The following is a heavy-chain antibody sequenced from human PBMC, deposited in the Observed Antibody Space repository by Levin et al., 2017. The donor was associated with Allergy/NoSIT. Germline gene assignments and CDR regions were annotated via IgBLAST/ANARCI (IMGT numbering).Heavy chain of an antibody. V-gene: IGHV1-2*02. CDR3: GRDYGSGYGTDV. J-gene: IGHJ6*02. D-gene: IGHD3-10*01. Sequence: ASVKVSCKASGYSFTGYYIHWVRQAPGQGLEWMGWINPNSGGTNYAQKFQGRVTITRDTSISTTYMELSRVRSGDTAVYYCGRDYGSGYGTDVWGQGTTVTVSS. CDR1: GYSFTGYY. CDR2: INPNSGGT.